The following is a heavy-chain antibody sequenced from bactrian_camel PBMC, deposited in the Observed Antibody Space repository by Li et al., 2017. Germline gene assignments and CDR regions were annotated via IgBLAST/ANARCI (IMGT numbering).Heavy chain of an antibody. Sequence: QLVESGGNLVQPGGSLRLSCAASGFTFSSYYMNWVRQAPGKGLEWVSSIYTHGRITQYADSVMARFTISRDNAKNTLYLQLNSLKTEDTAVYYCATDLSSTGWEKFYYWAQGTQVTVS. D-gene: IGHD5*01. J-gene: IGHJ4*01. CDR2: IYTHGRIT. V-gene: IGHV3-2*01. CDR1: GFTFSSYY. CDR3: ATDLSSTGWEKFYY.